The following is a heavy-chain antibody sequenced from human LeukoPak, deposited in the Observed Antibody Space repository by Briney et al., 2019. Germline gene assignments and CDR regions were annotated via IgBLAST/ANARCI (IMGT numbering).Heavy chain of an antibody. CDR2: IYYSGRT. V-gene: IGHV4-39*01. CDR3: ASRRYYDGSGYLE. CDR1: GDSISRSDSY. J-gene: IGHJ1*01. D-gene: IGHD3-22*01. Sequence: SETLSLTCSVSGDSISRSDSYWDWIRQPPGKGLEWIGTIYYSGRTYYSPSLKSRVTMSVDTSNNTCSLNLRSLTAADTAAYSCASRRYYDGSGYLEWGEGTRLSVSS.